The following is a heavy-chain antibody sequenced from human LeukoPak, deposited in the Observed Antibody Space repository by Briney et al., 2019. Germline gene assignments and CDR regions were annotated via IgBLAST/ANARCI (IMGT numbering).Heavy chain of an antibody. CDR3: ARDLSITMVWGVTNWFDP. D-gene: IGHD3-10*01. V-gene: IGHV1-46*01. Sequence: ASVKVSCKASGYTFSSYYMHWVRQAPGQGLEWMGIINPSGGSTSYAQKFQGRVTMTRDTSTSTVYMELSSLRSEDTAVYYCARDLSITMVWGVTNWFDPWGQGTLVTVSS. CDR2: INPSGGST. J-gene: IGHJ5*02. CDR1: GYTFSSYY.